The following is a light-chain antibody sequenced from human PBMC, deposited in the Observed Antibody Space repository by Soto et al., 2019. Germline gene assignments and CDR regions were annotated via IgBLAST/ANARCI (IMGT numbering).Light chain of an antibody. Sequence: DIQMTQSPSSLSASVGDRVTITCRTSQSISGYLNWYRHKPGKAPTLLIYAASTLQSGVPSRFSGSGSGTDFTLTISNLQPEDFATYYCQQSYSTIPITLGQGTRLEIK. CDR3: QQSYSTIPIT. J-gene: IGKJ5*01. V-gene: IGKV1-39*01. CDR1: QSISGY. CDR2: AAS.